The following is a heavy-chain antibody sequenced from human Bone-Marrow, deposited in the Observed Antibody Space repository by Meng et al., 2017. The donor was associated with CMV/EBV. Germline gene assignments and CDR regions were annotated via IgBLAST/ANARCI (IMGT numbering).Heavy chain of an antibody. CDR1: GGSFSGYY. D-gene: IGHD1-20*01. Sequence: SETLSLTCAVYGGSFSGYYWSWIRQPPGKGLEWIGEINHSGSTNYNPSLKSRVTISVDTSKNQFSLKLSSVTAADTAVYYCARNCRSGITGTNIPVCFDYWGQGTLVTVSS. V-gene: IGHV4-34*01. J-gene: IGHJ4*02. CDR2: INHSGST. CDR3: ARNCRSGITGTNIPVCFDY.